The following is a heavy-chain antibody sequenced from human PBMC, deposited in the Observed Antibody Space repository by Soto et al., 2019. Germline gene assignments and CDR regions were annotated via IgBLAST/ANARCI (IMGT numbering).Heavy chain of an antibody. CDR3: ARTVEMATIHFDY. V-gene: IGHV4-61*01. CDR1: GGSVSSGSYY. D-gene: IGHD5-12*01. Sequence: SETLSLTCTVSGGSVSSGSYYWSWIRQPPGKGLEWIGYIYYSGSTNYNPSLKSRVTISVDTSKNQFSLKLSSVTAADTAMYYCARTVEMATIHFDYWGQGTLVTVSS. J-gene: IGHJ4*02. CDR2: IYYSGST.